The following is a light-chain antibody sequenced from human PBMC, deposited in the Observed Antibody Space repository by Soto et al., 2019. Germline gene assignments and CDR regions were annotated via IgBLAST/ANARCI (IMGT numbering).Light chain of an antibody. V-gene: IGKV3-20*01. CDR3: QQYGSSMRT. CDR2: GAS. Sequence: EIVLTQSPGTLSLSPGERATLSCRASQSVSSSYLAWYQQKPGQAPRLLIYGASSRATGIPDRFSGSGSGTDFTLTISRLEPEDFAVYYCQQYGSSMRTFGVGTKVEIK. CDR1: QSVSSSY. J-gene: IGKJ4*01.